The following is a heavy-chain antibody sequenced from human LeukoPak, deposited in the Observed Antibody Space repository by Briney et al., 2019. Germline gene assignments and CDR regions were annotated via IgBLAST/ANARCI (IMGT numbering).Heavy chain of an antibody. Sequence: SETLSLTCTVSGGSISSYYWSWIRQPPGKGLEWIGYIYYSGSTNYNPSLKSRVTISVDTSKNQFPLKLSSVTAADTAVYYCATGARYYGDYAWGQGTLVTVSS. CDR3: ATGARYYGDYA. CDR1: GGSISSYY. D-gene: IGHD4-17*01. J-gene: IGHJ5*02. CDR2: IYYSGST. V-gene: IGHV4-59*01.